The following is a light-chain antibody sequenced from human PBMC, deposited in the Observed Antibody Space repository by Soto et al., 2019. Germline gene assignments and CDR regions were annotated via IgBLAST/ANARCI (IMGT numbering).Light chain of an antibody. J-gene: IGKJ2*01. CDR3: QQSLGIPYT. Sequence: DIQMTQSPSALSASVGDRVTITCRASQTISTYLNWYQQKPGKAPKLLIYAASTLQSGVPSRFSGSGSGTDFTLTISNLKPEDFATYYCQQSLGIPYTFGQGTRLEIK. CDR2: AAS. CDR1: QTISTY. V-gene: IGKV1-39*01.